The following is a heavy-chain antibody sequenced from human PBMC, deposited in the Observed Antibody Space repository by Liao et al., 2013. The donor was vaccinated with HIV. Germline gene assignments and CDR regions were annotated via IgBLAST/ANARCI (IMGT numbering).Heavy chain of an antibody. J-gene: IGHJ6*03. V-gene: IGHV4-59*08. D-gene: IGHD4-17*01. CDR3: ARGEAEDYVLYYYYYMDV. CDR2: IYYTGST. Sequence: QVQLQESGPRLVKPSETLSLTCTVSGGSISTYYWSWIRQSPGRGLEWIGYIYYTGSTNYNPSLKSRVTMSVDTSKNQFSLKLNSVTATDTAVYYCARGEAEDYVLYYYYYMDVWGKGTTVTVSS. CDR1: GGSISTYY.